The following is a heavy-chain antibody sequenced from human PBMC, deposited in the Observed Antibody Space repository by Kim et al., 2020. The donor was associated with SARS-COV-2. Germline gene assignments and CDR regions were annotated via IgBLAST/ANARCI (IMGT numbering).Heavy chain of an antibody. CDR2: ISHDGQNK. V-gene: IGHV3-30*04. Sequence: GGSLRLSCAASGFPFSFYPMHWVRQAPGKGLEWVTLISHDGQNKYYADSVKGRFTISRDNPKNALYLQLNSLRTEDTAVYYCARGGTLFGDTIRDKLYFMDVWGRGTTVTVSS. D-gene: IGHD3-3*01. CDR3: ARGGTLFGDTIRDKLYFMDV. J-gene: IGHJ6*03. CDR1: GFPFSFYP.